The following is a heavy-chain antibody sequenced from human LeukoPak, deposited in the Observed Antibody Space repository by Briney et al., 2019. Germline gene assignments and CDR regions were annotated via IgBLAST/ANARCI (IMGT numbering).Heavy chain of an antibody. CDR1: GFTLSSYW. J-gene: IGHJ4*02. CDR2: INIDGSNT. Sequence: PGGSLRLSCAASGFTLSSYWMHWVRQAPGKGLGWVSHINIDGSNTRYADSVKGRFTISRDNAENTLYLQMNSLRVDDTAVYYCATSRTFDYWGQGTLVTVSS. CDR3: ATSRTFDY. V-gene: IGHV3-74*01.